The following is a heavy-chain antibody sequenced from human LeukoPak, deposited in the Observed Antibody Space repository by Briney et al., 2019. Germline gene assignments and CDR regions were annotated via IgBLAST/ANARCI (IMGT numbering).Heavy chain of an antibody. J-gene: IGHJ6*03. V-gene: IGHV4-38-2*02. CDR2: INHSGST. CDR3: ARHVRYQLLPVYSYYYYYYYMDV. D-gene: IGHD2-2*01. Sequence: SETLSLTCTVSGYSISSGYYWGWIRQPPGKGLEWIGEINHSGSTNYNPSLKSRVTISVDTSKNQFSLKLSSVTAADTVVYYCARHVRYQLLPVYSYYYYYYYMDVWGKGTTVTVSS. CDR1: GYSISSGYY.